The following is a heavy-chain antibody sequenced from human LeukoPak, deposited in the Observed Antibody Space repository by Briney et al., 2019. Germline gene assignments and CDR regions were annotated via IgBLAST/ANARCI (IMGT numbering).Heavy chain of an antibody. J-gene: IGHJ5*02. CDR2: INHSGST. V-gene: IGHV4-34*01. CDR3: ARVHIAVVSPIGNWFDP. D-gene: IGHD2-21*01. CDR1: GGSFSGYY. Sequence: SETLSLTCAVYGGSFSGYYWSWIRQPPGKGLEWIGEINHSGSTNYNPSLKSRVTISVDTSRNQFSLKLSPVTAADTAVYYCARVHIAVVSPIGNWFDPWGQGTLVTVSS.